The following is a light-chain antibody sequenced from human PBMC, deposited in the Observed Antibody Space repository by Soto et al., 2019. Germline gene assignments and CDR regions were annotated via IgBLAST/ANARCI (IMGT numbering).Light chain of an antibody. Sequence: EIVLTQSPGTLSLSPGERATLSCRASQSVSGSNLAWYQQKPGQAPRLLIYGASSRATGIPDRFSGSGSGTDLTLTISRLEPEDFALYYCQQYGSSPGTFGQGTKVEIK. CDR1: QSVSGSN. CDR3: QQYGSSPGT. V-gene: IGKV3-20*01. J-gene: IGKJ1*01. CDR2: GAS.